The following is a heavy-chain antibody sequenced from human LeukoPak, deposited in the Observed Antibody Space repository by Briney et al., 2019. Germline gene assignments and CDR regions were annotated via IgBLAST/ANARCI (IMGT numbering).Heavy chain of an antibody. J-gene: IGHJ6*02. Sequence: PGRSLRLSCAASGFTFSSYAMHWVRQAPGKRLEWVAVISYDGSNKYYADSVKGRFTISRDNSKNTLYLQMNSLRAEDTAVYYCARPLKISLYDFWSGYYSGMDVWGQGTTVTVSS. V-gene: IGHV3-30-3*01. CDR1: GFTFSSYA. CDR2: ISYDGSNK. D-gene: IGHD3-3*01. CDR3: ARPLKISLYDFWSGYYSGMDV.